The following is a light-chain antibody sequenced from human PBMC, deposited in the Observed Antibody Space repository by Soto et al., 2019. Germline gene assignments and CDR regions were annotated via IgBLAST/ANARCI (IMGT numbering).Light chain of an antibody. V-gene: IGKV4-1*01. CDR1: QSVLYSSNNKNY. Sequence: DIVMTQSPDSLAVSLGERATINCKSSQSVLYSSNNKNYLAWYQQKPGQPPKLLIYWASTRESGVPDRFSGSGSGTDFTLTLSSREAEDVAVYYCQRYYSTPCTFGQGTKVEIK. CDR3: QRYYSTPCT. CDR2: WAS. J-gene: IGKJ1*01.